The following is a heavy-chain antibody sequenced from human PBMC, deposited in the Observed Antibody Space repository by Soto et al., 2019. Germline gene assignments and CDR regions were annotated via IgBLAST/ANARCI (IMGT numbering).Heavy chain of an antibody. CDR3: ARGRGLAARPQHLDY. J-gene: IGHJ4*02. CDR2: MSYDGSDK. V-gene: IGHV3-30-3*01. CDR1: GFMFTGYA. Sequence: QVQLAESGGGVVQPGRSLRLSCEASGFMFTGYAMHWVRQAPGKGLEWVAVMSYDGSDKFYRASVKGRFTISRDISKNTLFLEMTSLRPEDTALYFCARGRGLAARPQHLDYWGQGTLVTVSS. D-gene: IGHD6-6*01.